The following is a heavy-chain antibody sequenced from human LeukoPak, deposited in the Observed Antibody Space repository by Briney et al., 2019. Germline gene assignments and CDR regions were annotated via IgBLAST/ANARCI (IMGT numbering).Heavy chain of an antibody. J-gene: IGHJ4*02. Sequence: SETLFLTCAVSGGSISTGGLSWSWIRQPPGKGLEWIGEINHSGSTNYNPSLKSRVTISVDTSKNQFSLKLSSVTAADTAVYYCARRRGYSGYGNYYFDYWGQGTLVTVSS. V-gene: IGHV4-34*01. CDR3: ARRRGYSGYGNYYFDY. D-gene: IGHD5-12*01. CDR1: GGSISTGGLS. CDR2: INHSGST.